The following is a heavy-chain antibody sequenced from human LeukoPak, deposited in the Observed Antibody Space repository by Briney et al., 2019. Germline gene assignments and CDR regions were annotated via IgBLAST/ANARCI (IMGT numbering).Heavy chain of an antibody. V-gene: IGHV3-23*01. J-gene: IGHJ4*02. Sequence: GGSLRLSCAASGFTFSSYATSWVRQAPGKGLEWVSAISGSGGSTYYADSVKGRFTISRDNSKNTLYLQMNSLRAEDTAVYYCAKGIEYSSSYFDYWGQGTLVTVSS. D-gene: IGHD6-6*01. CDR3: AKGIEYSSSYFDY. CDR2: ISGSGGST. CDR1: GFTFSSYA.